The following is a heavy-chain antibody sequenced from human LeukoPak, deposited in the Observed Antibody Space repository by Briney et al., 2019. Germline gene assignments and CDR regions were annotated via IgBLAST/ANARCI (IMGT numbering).Heavy chain of an antibody. V-gene: IGHV4-59*01. Sequence: SETLSLTCTVSGGSMSNNYWSWIRQPPGRGLEWIGYIYYSGSTYYNPSLKSRVTMSVDTSKNQFSLKLNSVTAADTAVYYCARGGWSHDSWGQGTLVTVSS. D-gene: IGHD6-19*01. CDR2: IYYSGST. J-gene: IGHJ5*02. CDR3: ARGGWSHDS. CDR1: GGSMSNNY.